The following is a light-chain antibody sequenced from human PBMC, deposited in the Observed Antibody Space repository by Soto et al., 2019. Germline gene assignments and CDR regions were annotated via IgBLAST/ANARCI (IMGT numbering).Light chain of an antibody. V-gene: IGKV3-15*01. J-gene: IGKJ1*01. Sequence: EIVLTQSPGTLSLSPGERATVSCRASQSVSGSYLAWYQQKLGQAPRVLIYGASTRATGIPARFTGSGSGTEFILTITSLQSEDSAVYYCQEYNTWPWTSGQGTKVDIK. CDR2: GAS. CDR3: QEYNTWPWT. CDR1: QSVSGSY.